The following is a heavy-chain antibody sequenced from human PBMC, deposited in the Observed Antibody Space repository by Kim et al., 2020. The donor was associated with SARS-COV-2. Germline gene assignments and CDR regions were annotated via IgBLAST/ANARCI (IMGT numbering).Heavy chain of an antibody. CDR2: FYYSGST. V-gene: IGHV4-59*08. D-gene: IGHD3-10*01. Sequence: SETLSLTCTVSGGSITSYYWSWVRQPPGKGLEWIGYFYYSGSTNSNPSLKSRVTMSVDTSKNQFSLKLTSVTAADTAMYYCVRHGGLTMVGGVLAAFDIWGQGTMVIVSS. J-gene: IGHJ3*02. CDR1: GGSITSYY. CDR3: VRHGGLTMVGGVLAAFDI.